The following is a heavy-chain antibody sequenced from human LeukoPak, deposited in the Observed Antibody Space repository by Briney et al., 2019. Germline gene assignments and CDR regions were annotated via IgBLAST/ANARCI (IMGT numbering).Heavy chain of an antibody. CDR1: GYIFTDYA. D-gene: IGHD3-9*01. J-gene: IGHJ4*02. CDR2: IDPHSGGT. Sequence: ASVKVSCKASGYIFTDYAIHWVRQAPGQGLELMGRIDPHSGGTNYAQKFQGRVTLTRDASISTAYMELSRLRSDDTAFYYCTRDLTISGPIGYWGQETLVTVSS. V-gene: IGHV1-2*06. CDR3: TRDLTISGPIGY.